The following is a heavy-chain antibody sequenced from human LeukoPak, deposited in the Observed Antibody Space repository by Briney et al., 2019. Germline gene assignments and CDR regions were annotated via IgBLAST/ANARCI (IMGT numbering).Heavy chain of an antibody. CDR2: IYYSGST. CDR3: ARGGNGWGGSYYGIDV. CDR1: GGSISSGDYY. D-gene: IGHD3-16*01. Sequence: PSETLSLTCTVSGGSISSGDYYWSWIRQPPGKGLEWIGYIYYSGSTYYNPSLKSRVTISVDTSKNRFSLKLSSVTAADTAVYYCARGGNGWGGSYYGIDVWGQGTTVTVSS. J-gene: IGHJ6*02. V-gene: IGHV4-30-4*01.